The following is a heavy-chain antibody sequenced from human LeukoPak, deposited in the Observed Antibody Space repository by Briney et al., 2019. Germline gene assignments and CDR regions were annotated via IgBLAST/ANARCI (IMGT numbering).Heavy chain of an antibody. CDR1: GFTFSSYG. CDR3: ARSPLSYYYDSSGYYVDY. V-gene: IGHV3-30*03. J-gene: IGHJ4*02. Sequence: PGGSLRLSCAASGFTFSSYGMHWVRQAPGKGLEWVAVISYDGSNKYYADSVKGRFTISRDNAKNSLYLQMNSLRAEDTAVYYCARSPLSYYYDSSGYYVDYWGQGTLVTVSS. D-gene: IGHD3-22*01. CDR2: ISYDGSNK.